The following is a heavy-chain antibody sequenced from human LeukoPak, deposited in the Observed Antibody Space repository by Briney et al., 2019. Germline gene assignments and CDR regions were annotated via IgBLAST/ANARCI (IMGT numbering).Heavy chain of an antibody. CDR3: AKRVGSYHFDS. J-gene: IGHJ4*02. CDR1: GFTFSNAW. V-gene: IGHV3-23*01. CDR2: ISGSGGST. Sequence: PGGSLRLSCAASGFTFSNAWMTWVRQAPGKGLEWLSYISGSGGSTYYADSVKGRFTISRDNSKNTLYLQMNSLRAEDTALYYCAKRVGSYHFDSWGQGTLVTVSS. D-gene: IGHD3-16*02.